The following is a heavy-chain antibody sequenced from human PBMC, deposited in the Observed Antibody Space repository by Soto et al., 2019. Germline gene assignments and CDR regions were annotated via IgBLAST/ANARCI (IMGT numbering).Heavy chain of an antibody. J-gene: IGHJ4*03. CDR2: IYHGGTT. CDR1: TDSTSSRSY. Sequence: SETLSPTCTPSTDSTSSRSYRPWIRQPPEPGPEWTASIYHGGTTFYNPSLKSRISTSVDTSNNQSSLKLTSLTATDTPTHYCARVHVMVVAGSTFVYWGPGTLVT. D-gene: IGHD6-19*01. V-gene: IGHV4-38-2*02. CDR3: ARVHVMVVAGSTFVY.